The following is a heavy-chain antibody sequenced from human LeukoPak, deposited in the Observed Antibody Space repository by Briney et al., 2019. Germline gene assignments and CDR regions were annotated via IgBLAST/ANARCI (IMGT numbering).Heavy chain of an antibody. V-gene: IGHV3-48*01. CDR3: ARTWWNVAPPGTTLA. Sequence: GGSLRLSCAASGFTFSSYSMNWVRQAPGKGLEWISYISANSNIIYYTASVTGRFTISRDNAKNSLYLQMNSLRAEDSALYYCARTWWNVAPPGTTLAWGQGTLVTVSS. CDR1: GFTFSSYS. D-gene: IGHD1-1*01. J-gene: IGHJ5*02. CDR2: ISANSNII.